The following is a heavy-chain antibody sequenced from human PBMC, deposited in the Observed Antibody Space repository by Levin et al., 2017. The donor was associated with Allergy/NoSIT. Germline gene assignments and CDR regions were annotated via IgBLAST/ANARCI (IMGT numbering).Heavy chain of an antibody. CDR3: VRDVDYGGNFDH. D-gene: IGHD4-23*01. V-gene: IGHV3-7*01. CDR2: IRGDENEI. J-gene: IGHJ4*02. CDR1: GFTFNEYW. Sequence: RASVKVSCEVSGFTFNEYWMAWVRQAPGKGLEWVANIRGDENEIYYVDSVEGRFTISRDNAKNVVFLQMTGLRVEDTAVYYCVRDVDYGGNFDHWGRGTLVTVSS.